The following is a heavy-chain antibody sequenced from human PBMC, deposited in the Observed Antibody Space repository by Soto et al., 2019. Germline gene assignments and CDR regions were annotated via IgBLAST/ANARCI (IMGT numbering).Heavy chain of an antibody. Sequence: QVQVVQSGAEVKKPGASVKVSCQSSRYTFTSYDVHWVRQAPGQGLEWVGLINPSGGSTDFAQTFQDRITMTTDTSTTTVYMELSSLRSEDTAVYFCALGRGRPYYFDYWGQGTLVTVSS. CDR2: INPSGGST. D-gene: IGHD1-26*01. CDR1: RYTFTSYD. J-gene: IGHJ4*02. V-gene: IGHV1-46*03. CDR3: ALGRGRPYYFDY.